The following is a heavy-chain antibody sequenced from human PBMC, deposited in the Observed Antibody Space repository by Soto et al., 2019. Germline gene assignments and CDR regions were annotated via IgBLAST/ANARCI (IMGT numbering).Heavy chain of an antibody. CDR3: ARMVYCSGGSCYSGYYFDY. J-gene: IGHJ4*01. V-gene: IGHV2-26*01. Sequence: SGPTLVNPTETLTLTCTVSGFSLSNARMGVSWIRQPPGKALEWLAHIFSNDEKSYSTSLKSRLTISKDTSKSQVVLTMTNMDPVDTATYYCARMVYCSGGSCYSGYYFDYWGHGTLVTVSS. CDR2: IFSNDEK. D-gene: IGHD2-15*01. CDR1: GFSLSNARMG.